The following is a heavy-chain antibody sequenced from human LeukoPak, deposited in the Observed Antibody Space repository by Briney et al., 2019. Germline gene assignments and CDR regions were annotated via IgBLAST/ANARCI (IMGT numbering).Heavy chain of an antibody. D-gene: IGHD2-2*01. V-gene: IGHV4-59*01. CDR3: ARVSRTTSWSFDY. CDR2: IYYSGST. Sequence: PSETLSLTCTVSGGSIRSYYWSWIRQPPGKELEWIGYIYYSGSTNYNPSLKGRVTMSVDTSKNQFSLKMRSVTAADTALYYCARVSRTTSWSFDYWGQGTLVTVSS. J-gene: IGHJ4*02. CDR1: GGSIRSYY.